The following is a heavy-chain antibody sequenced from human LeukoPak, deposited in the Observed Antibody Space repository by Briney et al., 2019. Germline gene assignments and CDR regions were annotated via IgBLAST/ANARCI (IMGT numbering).Heavy chain of an antibody. J-gene: IGHJ4*02. CDR2: IYSGGST. CDR1: GFTVSSNY. CDR3: ATDSPGIAAAGRVY. V-gene: IGHV3-66*02. D-gene: IGHD6-13*01. Sequence: GGSLRLSCAASGFTVSSNYMSWVRQAPGKGLEWVSVIYSGGSTYYADSVKGRFTISRDNSKNTLYLQMNSLRAEDTAVYYYATDSPGIAAAGRVYWGQGTLVTVSS.